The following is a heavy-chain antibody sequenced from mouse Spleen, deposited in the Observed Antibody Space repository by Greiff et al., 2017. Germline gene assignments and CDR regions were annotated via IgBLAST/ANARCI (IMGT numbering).Heavy chain of an antibody. CDR2: ISYSGST. Sequence: QSGPGLVKPSQSLSLTCTVTGYSITSDYAWNWIRQFPGNKLEWMGYISYSGSTSYNPSLKSRISITRDTSKNQFFLQLNSVTTEDTATYYCARVWDGNLWYFDVWGAGTTVTVSS. CDR1: GYSITSDYA. D-gene: IGHD4-1*01. CDR3: ARVWDGNLWYFDV. V-gene: IGHV3-2*02. J-gene: IGHJ1*01.